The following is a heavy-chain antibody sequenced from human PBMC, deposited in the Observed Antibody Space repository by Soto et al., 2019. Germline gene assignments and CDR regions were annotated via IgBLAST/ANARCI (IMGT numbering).Heavy chain of an antibody. Sequence: NLSLTCTVSDGSISSGGYYWSWIRQHPGKGLEWIGYTYYSGSTYYNPSLKSRVTISVDTSKNQFSLKLSSVTAADTAVYYCASTGAQCGGDCYDNAFDIWGQGTMVT. D-gene: IGHD2-21*02. CDR2: TYYSGST. J-gene: IGHJ3*02. V-gene: IGHV4-31*02. CDR1: DGSISSGGYY. CDR3: ASTGAQCGGDCYDNAFDI.